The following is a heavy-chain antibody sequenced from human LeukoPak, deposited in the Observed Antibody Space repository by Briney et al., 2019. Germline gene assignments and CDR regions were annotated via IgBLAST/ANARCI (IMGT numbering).Heavy chain of an antibody. Sequence: SPSQTLSLTCTVSGGSISSGDYYWSWIRQPPGKGLEWIGYIYYSGSTYYNPSLKSRVTISVDTSKNQFSLKLSSVTAADTAVYYCARGFRELLEPHFDYWGQGTLVTVSS. CDR3: ARGFRELLEPHFDY. J-gene: IGHJ4*02. CDR1: GGSISSGDYY. V-gene: IGHV4-30-4*08. D-gene: IGHD1-26*01. CDR2: IYYSGST.